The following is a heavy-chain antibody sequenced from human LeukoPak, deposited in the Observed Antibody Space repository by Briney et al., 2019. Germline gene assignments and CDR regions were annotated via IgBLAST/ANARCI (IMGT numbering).Heavy chain of an antibody. CDR3: AGGSGSYYGFDY. J-gene: IGHJ4*02. Sequence: GGSLRLSCAASGFTFDDYAMHWVRQAPGKGLEWVSGISWNSGSIGYADSVKGRFTISRDNAKNSLYLQVNSLRAEDTALYYCAGGSGSYYGFDYWGQGTLVTVSS. CDR1: GFTFDDYA. D-gene: IGHD3-10*01. V-gene: IGHV3-9*01. CDR2: ISWNSGSI.